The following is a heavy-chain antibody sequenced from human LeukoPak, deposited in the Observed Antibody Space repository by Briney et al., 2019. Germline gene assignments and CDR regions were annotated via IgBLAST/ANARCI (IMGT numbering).Heavy chain of an antibody. CDR2: ISSSGSTI. CDR1: GFTFSSYE. V-gene: IGHV3-48*03. CDR3: AKKMPGTIAAAVDC. D-gene: IGHD6-13*01. Sequence: GGSLRLSCAASGFTFSSYEMNWVRQAPGKGLEWVSYISSSGSTIYYADSVKGRLTISRDNSKNTLYVQMNNLRAEDTAVYYCAKKMPGTIAAAVDCWGQGTLVTVSS. J-gene: IGHJ4*02.